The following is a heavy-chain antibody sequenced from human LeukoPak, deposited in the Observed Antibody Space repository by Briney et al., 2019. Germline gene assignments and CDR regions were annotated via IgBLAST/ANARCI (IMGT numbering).Heavy chain of an antibody. CDR2: IWYDGSNK. CDR1: GFTFSSYG. CDR3: ANYQWLTY. D-gene: IGHD3-22*01. Sequence: GGSLRLSCAASGFTFSSYGMHWVRQAPGKGLEWVAVIWYDGSNKYYADSVKGRFTISRDNAKNSLYLQMNSLRAEDTAVYYCANYQWLTYWGQGTLVTVSS. J-gene: IGHJ4*02. V-gene: IGHV3-33*03.